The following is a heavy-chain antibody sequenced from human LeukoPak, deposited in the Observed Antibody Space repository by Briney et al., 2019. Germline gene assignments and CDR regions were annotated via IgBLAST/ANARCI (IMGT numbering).Heavy chain of an antibody. Sequence: SETLSLTCAVYGGSFSGYYWSWIRQPPGKGLEWIGEINHSGSTNYNPSLKSRVTISVDTSKNQFSLKLSSVTAADTAVYYCASANIVVVNFDYWGQGTLVTVSS. CDR3: ASANIVVVNFDY. J-gene: IGHJ4*02. D-gene: IGHD3-22*01. CDR2: INHSGST. V-gene: IGHV4-34*01. CDR1: GGSFSGYY.